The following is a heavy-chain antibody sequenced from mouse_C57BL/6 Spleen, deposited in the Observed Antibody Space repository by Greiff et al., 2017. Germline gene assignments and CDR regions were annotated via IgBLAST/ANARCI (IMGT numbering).Heavy chain of an antibody. CDR2: INPNNGGT. CDR1: GYTFTDYY. J-gene: IGHJ4*01. CDR3: ARHYKGYDAYAMDY. D-gene: IGHD2-2*01. Sequence: EVQLQQSGPELVKPGASVKISCKASGYTFTDYYMNWVKQSHGKSLEWIGDINPNNGGTSYNQKFKGKATLTVDKSSSTAYMELRSLTSEDTAVYYCARHYKGYDAYAMDYWGQGTSVTVSS. V-gene: IGHV1-26*01.